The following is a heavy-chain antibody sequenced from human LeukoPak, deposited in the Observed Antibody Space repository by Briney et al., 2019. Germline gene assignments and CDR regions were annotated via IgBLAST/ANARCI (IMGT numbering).Heavy chain of an antibody. V-gene: IGHV3-48*01. Sequence: PGGSLRLSCAASGFNFSIYSMNWVRQAPGEGLEWVSYITRSSTTIYYADSVKGRFTISRDNSKNTVYLQMYSLRVEDRAVYFCARHNHAYDWEYWGQGTLVTVSS. D-gene: IGHD5-12*01. CDR3: ARHNHAYDWEY. CDR1: GFNFSIYS. J-gene: IGHJ4*02. CDR2: ITRSSTTI.